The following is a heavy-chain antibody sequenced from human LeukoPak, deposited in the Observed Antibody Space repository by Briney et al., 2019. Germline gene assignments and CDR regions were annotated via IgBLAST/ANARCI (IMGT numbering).Heavy chain of an antibody. CDR2: IYYSGST. V-gene: IGHV4-59*01. CDR3: ASGYYTAHYYYYYMDV. J-gene: IGHJ6*03. D-gene: IGHD3-3*01. CDR1: GGSISSYY. Sequence: PSETLSLTCTVSGGSISSYYWSWIRQPPGKGLEWIGYIYYSGSTNYNPSLKSRVTISVDTSKNQFSLKLSSVIAADTAVYYCASGYYTAHYYYYYMDVWGKGTTVTVSS.